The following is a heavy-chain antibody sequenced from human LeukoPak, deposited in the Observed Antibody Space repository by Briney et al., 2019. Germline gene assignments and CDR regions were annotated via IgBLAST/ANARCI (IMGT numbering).Heavy chain of an antibody. CDR3: ARERVVITTTAYFDY. J-gene: IGHJ4*02. D-gene: IGHD3-22*01. Sequence: SETLSLTCTVSGGCISSYYWSWIRQPAGKGLEWIGRIYTSGSTNYNPSLKSRVTISVDKSKNQFSLKLSSVTAADTAVYYCARERVVITTTAYFDYWGQGTLVTVSS. CDR2: IYTSGST. CDR1: GGCISSYY. V-gene: IGHV4-4*07.